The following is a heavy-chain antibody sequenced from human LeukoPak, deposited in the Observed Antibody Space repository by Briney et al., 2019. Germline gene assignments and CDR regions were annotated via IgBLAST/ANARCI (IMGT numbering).Heavy chain of an antibody. CDR2: ISGSGGST. CDR3: AKGGLGCSSTSCFDY. CDR1: GFTYSSYA. Sequence: GGSLRLSCAVSGFTYSSYAMSWVRQAPGKGLEWVSSISGSGGSTYYADSVKGRFTISRDNSKNTLYLQMNSLRAEDTAVYYCAKGGLGCSSTSCFDYWGQGTLVTVSS. V-gene: IGHV3-23*01. J-gene: IGHJ4*02. D-gene: IGHD2-2*01.